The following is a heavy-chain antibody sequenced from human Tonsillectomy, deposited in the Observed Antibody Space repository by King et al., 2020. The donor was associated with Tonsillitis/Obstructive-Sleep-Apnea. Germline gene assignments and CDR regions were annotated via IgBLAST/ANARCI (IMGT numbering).Heavy chain of an antibody. CDR2: INPSGST. CDR1: GGSFSGYY. CDR3: ARSWGVVVVPAVY. Sequence: VQLQQWGAGLLKPSETLSLTCAVYGGSFSGYYWSWIRPPPGKGLEWVWEINPSGSTNYNPSLKRRVTISVDTSQNQFSLKLTSVTAADAAVYYCARSWGVVVVPAVYWGQGTLVTVSS. V-gene: IGHV4-34*01. J-gene: IGHJ4*02. D-gene: IGHD2-15*01.